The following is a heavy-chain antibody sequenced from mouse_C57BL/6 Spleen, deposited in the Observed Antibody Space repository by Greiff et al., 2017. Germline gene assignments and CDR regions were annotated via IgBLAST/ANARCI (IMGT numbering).Heavy chain of an antibody. D-gene: IGHD2-1*01. J-gene: IGHJ2*01. V-gene: IGHV5-4*01. CDR2: ISDGGSYT. CDR3: AREDYGNPDY. Sequence: EVKLVESGGGLVKPGGSLKLSCAASGFTFSSYALSWVRQTPEKRLEWVATISDGGSYTYYPDNVKGRFTISRDNAKNNLYLQMSHLKSEDTAMYYCAREDYGNPDYWGQGTTLTVSS. CDR1: GFTFSSYA.